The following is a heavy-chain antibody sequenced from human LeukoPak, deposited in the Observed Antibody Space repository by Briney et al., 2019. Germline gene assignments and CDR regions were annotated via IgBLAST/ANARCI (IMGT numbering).Heavy chain of an antibody. CDR3: ARDREYSGYALHLDY. Sequence: PGGSLRLSCAASGFTFSSYAMHWVRQAPGKGLEWVAVISYDGSNKYYADSVKGRFTISRDNSKNTLYLQMNSLRAEDTAVYYCARDREYSGYALHLDYWGQGTLVTVSS. CDR2: ISYDGSNK. D-gene: IGHD5-12*01. J-gene: IGHJ4*02. V-gene: IGHV3-30-3*01. CDR1: GFTFSSYA.